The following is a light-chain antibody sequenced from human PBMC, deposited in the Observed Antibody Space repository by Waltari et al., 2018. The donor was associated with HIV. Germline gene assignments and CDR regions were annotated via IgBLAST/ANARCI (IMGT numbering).Light chain of an antibody. J-gene: IGLJ2*01. V-gene: IGLV2-23*01. CDR3: CSYAGSTTSPL. Sequence: QSALTQPASVSGSPGQSITISCTGTSRDVGSYNTVSWYQQHPGKALKLMIYEGSKRPSGGSSRFSGSKSGNTASLTISVLQAEDESDYYCCSYAGSTTSPLFGGGTKLTVL. CDR1: SRDVGSYNT. CDR2: EGS.